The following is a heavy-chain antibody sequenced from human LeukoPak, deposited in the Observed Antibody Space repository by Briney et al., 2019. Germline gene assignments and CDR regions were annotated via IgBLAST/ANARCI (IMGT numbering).Heavy chain of an antibody. V-gene: IGHV4-34*01. J-gene: IGHJ4*02. Sequence: SETLSLTCAVYGGSVSGYYWSWIRQPPEKGLEWIGEISHRGRTHYTPSLQSRVTMSVDTSKNQFALNLNSVTAADTAVYYCARHANDGDYPLDYWGQGTLVTVSS. CDR3: ARHANDGDYPLDY. CDR2: ISHRGRT. CDR1: GGSVSGYY. D-gene: IGHD4-17*01.